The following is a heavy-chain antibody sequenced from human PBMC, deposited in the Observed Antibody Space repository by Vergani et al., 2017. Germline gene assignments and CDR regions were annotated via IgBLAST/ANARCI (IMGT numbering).Heavy chain of an antibody. CDR1: GFTFSSYA. CDR3: ASWEYYDSSGYYSSRDY. D-gene: IGHD3-22*01. Sequence: EVQLLESGGGLVQPGGSLRLSCAASGFTFSSYAMSWVRQAPGKGLEWVSAISGSGGSTYYADSVKGRFTISRDNSKNTLYLQMNSLRAEDTAVYYCASWEYYDSSGYYSSRDYWGQGTLVTVSS. CDR2: ISGSGGST. V-gene: IGHV3-23*01. J-gene: IGHJ4*02.